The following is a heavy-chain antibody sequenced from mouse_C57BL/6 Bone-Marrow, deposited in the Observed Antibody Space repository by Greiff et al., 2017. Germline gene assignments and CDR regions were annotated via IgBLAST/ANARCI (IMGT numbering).Heavy chain of an antibody. CDR2: VYPGDGDT. J-gene: IGHJ2*01. CDR1: GYALSSSG. CDR3: ARGPA. V-gene: IGHV1-82*01. Sequence: VPPVEFGPELVKPGASVQISCKASGYALSSSGLNWVKQRAGKGLEWIGRVYPGDGDTNYNGKFKGKATLTSDKSSSTAYMQLSSLTAEDSAVYFCARGPAWGQGTTLTVSS.